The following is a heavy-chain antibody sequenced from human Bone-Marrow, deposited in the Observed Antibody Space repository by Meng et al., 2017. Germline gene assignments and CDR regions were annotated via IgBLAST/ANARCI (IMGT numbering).Heavy chain of an antibody. CDR2: IQHSGST. D-gene: IGHD3-22*01. Sequence: QVQLQESGPGLVKPSETLSLNCAVSGGSISTSDWWSWVRQPPGKGLEWIGEIQHSGSTNYNPSLQSRVTISVDKSRNQFSLKLSSVTAADTAVYYCARIPDYDTSASWGQGSLVTVSS. V-gene: IGHV4-4*02. CDR1: GGSISTSDW. J-gene: IGHJ5*02. CDR3: ARIPDYDTSAS.